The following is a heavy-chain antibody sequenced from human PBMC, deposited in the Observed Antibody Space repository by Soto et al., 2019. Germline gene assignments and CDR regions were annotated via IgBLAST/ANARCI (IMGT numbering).Heavy chain of an antibody. CDR1: GYTFTSYG. D-gene: IGHD3-3*01. V-gene: IGHV1-18*01. CDR3: ARYVFWSVYLDYYYGRDG. J-gene: IGHJ6*02. Sequence: ASVKVSCKASGYTFTSYGISWVRQAPGQGLEWMGWISAYNGNTNYAQKLQGRVTMTTDTSTSKAYMELRSLRSDDTPFYYCARYVFWSVYLDYYYGRDGGGQGTTVTVSS. CDR2: ISAYNGNT.